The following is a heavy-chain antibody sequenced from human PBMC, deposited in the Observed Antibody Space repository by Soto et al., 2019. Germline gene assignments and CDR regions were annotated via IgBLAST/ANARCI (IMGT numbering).Heavy chain of an antibody. V-gene: IGHV3-73*01. Sequence: PGGSLRLSCAASGFTFSGSAMHWVRQASGKGLEWVGRIRSKANSYAAAYAASCKGSVTISREDSKNTAYLQMNSLKTEDTAVYYCTSRGGDCSGGSCYLYYYYGMDVWGQGTTVTVSS. CDR2: IRSKANSYAA. J-gene: IGHJ6*02. CDR1: GFTFSGSA. CDR3: TSRGGDCSGGSCYLYYYYGMDV. D-gene: IGHD2-15*01.